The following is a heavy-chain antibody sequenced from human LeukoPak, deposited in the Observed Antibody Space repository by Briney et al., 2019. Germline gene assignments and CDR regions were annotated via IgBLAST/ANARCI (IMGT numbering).Heavy chain of an antibody. J-gene: IGHJ4*02. D-gene: IGHD5-24*01. Sequence: GGSLRLSCAASGFTFSSYGMHWVRQAPGKGLEWVAFIRYDGSNKYYADSVKGRFTISRDNSKNTLYLQMNSLRAEDTAVYYCARDNAMATFSSHPFDYWGQGTLVTVSS. V-gene: IGHV3-30*02. CDR3: ARDNAMATFSSHPFDY. CDR1: GFTFSSYG. CDR2: IRYDGSNK.